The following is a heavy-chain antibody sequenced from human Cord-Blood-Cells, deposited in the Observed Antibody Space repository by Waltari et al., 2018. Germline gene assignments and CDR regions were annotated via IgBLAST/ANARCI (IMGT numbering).Heavy chain of an antibody. CDR1: GYTFTGYY. J-gene: IGHJ6*02. CDR3: ARDRGSSWYYYGMDV. CDR2: INPNSGGT. Sequence: QVQLVQSGAEVKKPGASVKVSCKASGYTFTGYYMHWVRQAPGQGLGWMRWINPNSGGTNYAQKFQVWVTMTRDTSISTAYRELSRLRSDDTAVYYCARDRGSSWYYYGMDVWGQGTTVTVSS. D-gene: IGHD6-13*01. V-gene: IGHV1-2*04.